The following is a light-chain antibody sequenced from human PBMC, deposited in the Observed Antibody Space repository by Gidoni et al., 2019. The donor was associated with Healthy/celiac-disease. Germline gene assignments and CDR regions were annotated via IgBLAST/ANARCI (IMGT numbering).Light chain of an antibody. CDR2: GNS. CDR3: QSYDSSLSGYV. V-gene: IGLV1-40*01. Sequence: QSVLTQPPSVSRAPGQRLTISFTGSSSNIGAGYDVHWYQQLPGTDPKLLIYGNSNRPSGVPDRFSGSKSGTSASLAITGLQAEDEADYYCQSYDSSLSGYVFGTGTKVTVL. CDR1: SSNIGAGYD. J-gene: IGLJ1*01.